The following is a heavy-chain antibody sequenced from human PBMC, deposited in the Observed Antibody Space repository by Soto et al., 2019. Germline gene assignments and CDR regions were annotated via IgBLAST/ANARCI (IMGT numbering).Heavy chain of an antibody. CDR1: GNSISGTSSF. Sequence: QLQLRESGPGLVKPSETLSLTCTVSGNSISGTSSFWAWIRQPPGKNLEWIGSVYYTGCTYYNSSITSRVSISIDTSKNQFSLSLNSVTAADTAVYYCTRRVRSTGLLDYWGQGALVTVSS. V-gene: IGHV4-39*01. D-gene: IGHD4-4*01. CDR3: TRRVRSTGLLDY. CDR2: VYYTGCT. J-gene: IGHJ4*02.